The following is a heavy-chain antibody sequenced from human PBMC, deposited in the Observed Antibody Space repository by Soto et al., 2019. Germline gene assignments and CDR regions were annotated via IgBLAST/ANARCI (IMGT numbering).Heavy chain of an antibody. J-gene: IGHJ5*02. D-gene: IGHD3-10*01. Sequence: PSETLSLTCTVSGGSISSYYWSWIRQPPGKGLEWIGYIYYSGSTNYNPSLKSRVTISVDTSKNQFSLKLSSVTAADTAVYYCARAYITMVRGVIGWFDPWGQGTLVTVSS. V-gene: IGHV4-59*12. CDR1: GGSISSYY. CDR2: IYYSGST. CDR3: ARAYITMVRGVIGWFDP.